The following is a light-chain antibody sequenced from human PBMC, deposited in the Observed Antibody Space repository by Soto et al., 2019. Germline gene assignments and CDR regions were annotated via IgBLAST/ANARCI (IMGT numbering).Light chain of an antibody. CDR1: ETVSSY. Sequence: DIVLTQSPVTLSLSPGDRPTPSCRASETVSSYLLWYQQKPGQDPRLLIYDASERATGIPARFSGSGSETDFTLTISSLEPEDFGVYYCLHRMNWPLTFGQGTHWRL. CDR2: DAS. CDR3: LHRMNWPLT. V-gene: IGKV3-11*01. J-gene: IGKJ5*01.